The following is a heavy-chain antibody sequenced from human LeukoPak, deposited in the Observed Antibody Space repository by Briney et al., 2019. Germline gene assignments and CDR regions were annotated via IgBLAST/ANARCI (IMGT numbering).Heavy chain of an antibody. V-gene: IGHV4-39*01. CDR1: GGSISSSIYF. CDR2: IHYSGST. D-gene: IGHD3-10*01. CDR3: ARNLWFGEFFFDY. Sequence: PSETLSLTCTVSGGSISSSIYFWGWIRQPPGKGLEWIGSIHYSGSTYHDPSLKSRVTVSLDTSENQFSLKLSSVTATDTAVYYCARNLWFGEFFFDYWGQGTLVTVSS. J-gene: IGHJ4*02.